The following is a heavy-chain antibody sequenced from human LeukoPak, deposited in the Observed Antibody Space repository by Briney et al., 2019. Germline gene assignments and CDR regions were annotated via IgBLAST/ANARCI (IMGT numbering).Heavy chain of an antibody. J-gene: IGHJ6*04. CDR3: TTALAAAGIDPTPTTYYYYGMDV. CDR1: RFTFSNAW. V-gene: IGHV3-15*01. Sequence: GGALRLSCAASRFTFSNAWMSWVRQAPGKGVEWVGRIKSKTDGGTTDYAPPVNGRFTISRDDSKNTLYLQMNSLKTEDTAVYYCTTALAAAGIDPTPTTYYYYGMDVWGKGTTVTVSS. CDR2: IKSKTDGGTT. D-gene: IGHD6-13*01.